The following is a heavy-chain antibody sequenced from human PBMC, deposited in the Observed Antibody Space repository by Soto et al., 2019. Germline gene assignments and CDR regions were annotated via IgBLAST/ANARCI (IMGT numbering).Heavy chain of an antibody. CDR1: GFTFNSYG. CDR2: IWFDGSNK. V-gene: IGHV3-33*01. Sequence: PGGSLRLSCAASGFTFNSYGMHWVRQAPGKGLEWVAVIWFDGSNKYYGDSVKGRFTISRDNSKNTLHLQMNSLRAEDTAVYYCARDLVRGVIIPTAYYYYYGMDVWGQGTTVTVSS. CDR3: ARDLVRGVIIPTAYYYYYGMDV. D-gene: IGHD3-10*01. J-gene: IGHJ6*02.